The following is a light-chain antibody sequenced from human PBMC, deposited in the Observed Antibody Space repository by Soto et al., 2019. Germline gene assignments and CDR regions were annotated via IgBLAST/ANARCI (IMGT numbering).Light chain of an antibody. CDR3: SSYTSSSTLVV. J-gene: IGLJ2*01. CDR2: DVS. V-gene: IGLV2-14*01. Sequence: QSVLTQPASVSGSPGQSITISCTGTSSDVGGYNYVSWYQQHPGKAPKVMIYDVSNRPSGVSNRFSGSKSGNTASLTISGLQAEDEADYYYSSYTSSSTLVVFGGGTKLTVL. CDR1: SSDVGGYNY.